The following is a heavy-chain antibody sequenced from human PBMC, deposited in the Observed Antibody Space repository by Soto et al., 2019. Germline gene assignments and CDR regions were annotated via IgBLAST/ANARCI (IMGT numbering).Heavy chain of an antibody. Sequence: QVQLVQSGAEVEKPGASVKVSCKSSGYTFINYGIHWVRQAPGQRLEWMGWINGGNGHTKYSQKFQGRLTITRDTSASTAYMELSSLRSEDTAVFYCARSGYSSGWYHWYFDFWCRCTLVTVS. J-gene: IGHJ2*01. V-gene: IGHV1-3*01. CDR3: ARSGYSSGWYHWYFDF. D-gene: IGHD6-19*01. CDR2: INGGNGHT. CDR1: GYTFINYG.